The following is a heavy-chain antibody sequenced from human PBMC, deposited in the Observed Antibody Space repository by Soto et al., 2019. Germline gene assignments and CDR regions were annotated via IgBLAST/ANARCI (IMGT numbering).Heavy chain of an antibody. J-gene: IGHJ4*02. CDR1: GRSFSGYY. CDR2: INHSGST. Sequence: QVQLQQWGAGLLRPSEALSLTCAVYGRSFSGYYWSWIRQPPGKGLEWIGEINHSGSTTYNPSLKSRGTISVVTSNNHFSLKLSSVTAADTAVYYCARSYGGNSGTFDFWGQGTLVTVSS. D-gene: IGHD4-17*01. CDR3: ARSYGGNSGTFDF. V-gene: IGHV4-34*01.